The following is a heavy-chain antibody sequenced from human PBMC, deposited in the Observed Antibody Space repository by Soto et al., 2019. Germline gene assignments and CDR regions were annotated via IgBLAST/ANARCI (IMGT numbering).Heavy chain of an antibody. CDR1: GFTFSSYA. CDR3: ARDHRGYCSGGSCYSFDY. V-gene: IGHV3-30-3*01. D-gene: IGHD2-15*01. J-gene: IGHJ4*02. CDR2: ISYDGSNK. Sequence: GGSLRLSCAASGFTFSSYAMHWVRQAPGKGLEWVAVISYDGSNKYYADSVKGRFTISRDNSKNTLYLQMNSLRAEDTAVYYCARDHRGYCSGGSCYSFDYWGQGTLVTVSS.